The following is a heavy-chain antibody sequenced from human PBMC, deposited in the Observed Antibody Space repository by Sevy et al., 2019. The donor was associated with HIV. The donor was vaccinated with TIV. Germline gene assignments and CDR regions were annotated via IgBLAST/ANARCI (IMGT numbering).Heavy chain of an antibody. CDR2: INHSGST. CDR3: ARYRVAGNFDY. Sequence: SETLSLTCAVYGGSFSGYYWNWIRQPPGKGLEWIGEINHSGSTNYNPSLKSRVTISVDTSKNHFSLKLSSVTVADTAVYYCARYRVAGNFDYWGQGTLVTVSS. V-gene: IGHV4-34*01. J-gene: IGHJ4*02. CDR1: GGSFSGYY. D-gene: IGHD6-19*01.